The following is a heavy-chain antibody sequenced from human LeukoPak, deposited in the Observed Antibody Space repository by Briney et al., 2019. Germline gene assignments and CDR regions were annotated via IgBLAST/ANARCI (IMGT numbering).Heavy chain of an antibody. J-gene: IGHJ4*02. V-gene: IGHV3-7*01. CDR3: ARGSTIFGVVITTFDY. CDR1: GFTFSSYW. Sequence: GGSLRLSCAASGFTFSSYWMGWVRQAPGKGLEWVANIKQDGSEKYYVDSVKGRFTISRDNAKNSLYLQMNSLRAEDTAVYYCARGSTIFGVVITTFDYWGQGTLVTVSS. D-gene: IGHD3-3*01. CDR2: IKQDGSEK.